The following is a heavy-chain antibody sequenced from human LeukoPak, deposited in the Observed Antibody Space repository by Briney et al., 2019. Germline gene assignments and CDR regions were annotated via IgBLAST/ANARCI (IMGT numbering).Heavy chain of an antibody. CDR3: ARPVPLRLGWFDP. V-gene: IGHV4-30-2*03. CDR2: IYYSGST. CDR1: GGSISSGGYS. D-gene: IGHD3-3*01. Sequence: SQTLSLTCAVSGGSISSGGYSWSWIRQPPGKGLEWIGNIYYSGSTYYSPSLKSRVTISVDTSKNQFSLKLSSVTAADTAVYYCARPVPLRLGWFDPWGQGTLVTVSS. J-gene: IGHJ5*02.